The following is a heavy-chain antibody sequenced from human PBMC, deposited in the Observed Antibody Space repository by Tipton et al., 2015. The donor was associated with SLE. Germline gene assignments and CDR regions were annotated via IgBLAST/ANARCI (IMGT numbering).Heavy chain of an antibody. D-gene: IGHD2-15*01. CDR2: IYYSGST. V-gene: IGHV4-59*08. Sequence: TLSLTCTVSGGSISSYYWSWIRQPPGKGLEWIGYIYYSGSTNYNPSLKSRVTISVDTSKNQFSLKLSSVTAADTAVYYCARNGRGYCSGGSCYTTSWYFDLWGRGTLVTVSS. J-gene: IGHJ2*01. CDR3: ARNGRGYCSGGSCYTTSWYFDL. CDR1: GGSISSYY.